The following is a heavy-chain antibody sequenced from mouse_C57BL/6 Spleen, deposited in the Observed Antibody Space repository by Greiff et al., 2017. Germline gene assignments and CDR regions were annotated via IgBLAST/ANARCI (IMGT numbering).Heavy chain of an antibody. J-gene: IGHJ3*01. V-gene: IGHV1-80*01. D-gene: IGHD3-2*02. CDR3: ARGGSSGFFAY. CDR1: GYAFSSYW. CDR2: IYPGDGDT. Sequence: VKLMESGAELVKPGASVKISCKASGYAFSSYWMNWVKQRPGKGLEWIGQIYPGDGDTNYNGKFKGKATLTADKSSSTAYMQLSSLTSEDSAVYFCARGGSSGFFAYWGQGTLVTVSA.